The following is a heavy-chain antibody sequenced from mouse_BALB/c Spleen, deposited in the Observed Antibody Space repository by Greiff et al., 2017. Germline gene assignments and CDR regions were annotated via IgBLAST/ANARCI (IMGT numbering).Heavy chain of an antibody. V-gene: IGHV3-2*02. CDR2: ISYSGST. CDR1: GYSITSDYA. J-gene: IGHJ2*01. CDR3: ARGGDYYGYFDY. Sequence: DVQLQESGPGLVKPSQSLSLTCTVTGYSITSDYAWNWIRQFPGNKLEWMGYISYSGSTSYNPSLKSRISITRDTSKNQFFLQLNSVTTEDTATYYCARGGDYYGYFDYWGQGTTLTVSS. D-gene: IGHD1-1*01.